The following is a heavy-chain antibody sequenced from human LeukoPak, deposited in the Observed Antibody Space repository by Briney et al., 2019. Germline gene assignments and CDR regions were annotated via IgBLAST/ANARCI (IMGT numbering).Heavy chain of an antibody. CDR3: AKDIRGSFQDAFDI. D-gene: IGHD1-26*01. Sequence: PGGSLRLSCAASGFTLSNHGMNWVRQAPGKGLGWVSGISWNSGSIGYADSVKGRFTISRDNAKNSLYLQMNSLRAEDMALYYCAKDIRGSFQDAFDIWGQGTMVTVSS. J-gene: IGHJ3*02. CDR2: ISWNSGSI. CDR1: GFTLSNHG. V-gene: IGHV3-9*03.